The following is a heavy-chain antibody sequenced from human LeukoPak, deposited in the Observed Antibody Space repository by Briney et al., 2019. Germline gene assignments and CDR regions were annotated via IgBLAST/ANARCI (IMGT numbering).Heavy chain of an antibody. V-gene: IGHV3-73*01. CDR3: ARIGIYHPPLKSPHPPDY. D-gene: IGHD1-14*01. Sequence: GGSLRLSCAASGFTFSGSAMHWVRQASGKGLEWVGRIRSKANNYATSYGASVKGRFTISRDDSKNTAYLQMNSLRAEDTAVYYCARIGIYHPPLKSPHPPDYWGQGTLVTVSS. CDR1: GFTFSGSA. CDR2: IRSKANNYAT. J-gene: IGHJ4*02.